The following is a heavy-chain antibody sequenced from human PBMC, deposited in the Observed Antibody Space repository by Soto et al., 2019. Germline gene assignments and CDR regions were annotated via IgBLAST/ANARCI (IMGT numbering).Heavy chain of an antibody. J-gene: IGHJ4*02. V-gene: IGHV4-59*01. CDR1: GGSISSYY. D-gene: IGHD1-26*01. CDR2: IYYSGST. CDR3: ARARWDSDY. Sequence: SETLSLTCTVSGGSISSYYWSWIRQPPGKGLEWIGYIYYSGSTNYNPSLKSRVTISVDTSKNQFSLKLSSVTAADTAVYYCARARWDSDYWGQATLVTVSS.